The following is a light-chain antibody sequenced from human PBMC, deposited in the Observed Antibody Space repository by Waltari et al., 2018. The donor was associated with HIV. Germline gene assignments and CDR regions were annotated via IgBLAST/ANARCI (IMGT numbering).Light chain of an antibody. CDR1: SSDVGGYNY. V-gene: IGLV2-14*01. CDR3: SSYTSSNTVI. CDR2: NVS. J-gene: IGLJ2*01. Sequence: QSALTPSASVSGSPGQSITISGTGTSSDVGGYNYVSWYQQHPGKAPKLVIYNVSNRPSGVSNLFSGSKSGNTASLTISGLQAEDEAEYYCSSYTSSNTVIFGGGTRVTVL.